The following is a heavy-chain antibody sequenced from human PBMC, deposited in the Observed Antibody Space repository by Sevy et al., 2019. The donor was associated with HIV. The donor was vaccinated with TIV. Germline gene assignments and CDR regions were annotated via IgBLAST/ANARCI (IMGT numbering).Heavy chain of an antibody. D-gene: IGHD6-19*01. V-gene: IGHV1-69*13. CDR1: GGIFRTNA. J-gene: IGHJ4*02. CDR3: ARGGGNGWYCFDY. CDR2: IIPVLGTV. Sequence: ASVKVSCKASGGIFRTNAFSWVRQAPGQGLEWMGGIIPVLGTVNYARKFQGRVTITADESTKTVYMGLSSLRSEDTAVYYWARGGGNGWYCFDYWGQETLVTVSS.